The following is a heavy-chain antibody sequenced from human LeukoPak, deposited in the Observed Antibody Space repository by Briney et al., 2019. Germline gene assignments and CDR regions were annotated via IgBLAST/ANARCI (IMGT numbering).Heavy chain of an antibody. D-gene: IGHD2-21*01. CDR1: GFTFSSYA. Sequence: GWSLRLSSAASGFTFSSYAMHWVRQAPGKGLDGVAVISYDGSNKYYADSVKGRFTISRDNSKNTLYLQMNSLRAEDTAVYYCARDISGYMDVWGKGTTVTVSS. CDR2: ISYDGSNK. CDR3: ARDISGYMDV. V-gene: IGHV3-30*01. J-gene: IGHJ6*03.